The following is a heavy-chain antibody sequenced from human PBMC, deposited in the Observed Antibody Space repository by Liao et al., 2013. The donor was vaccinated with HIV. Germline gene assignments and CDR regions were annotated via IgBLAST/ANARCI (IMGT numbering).Heavy chain of an antibody. Sequence: QVQLQESGPGLVKPSETLSLTCTVSGGSISSYYWSWIRQPAGKGLEWIGRIYTSGTTKYNPSLKSRVTMSVDKSKNQFSLEVTSVTAADTAVYYCARGRRPWELFYDYYYMDVWGKGTTVTVSS. CDR1: GGSISSYY. CDR2: IYTSGTT. V-gene: IGHV4-4*07. J-gene: IGHJ6*03. D-gene: IGHD1-26*01. CDR3: ARGRRPWELFYDYYYMDV.